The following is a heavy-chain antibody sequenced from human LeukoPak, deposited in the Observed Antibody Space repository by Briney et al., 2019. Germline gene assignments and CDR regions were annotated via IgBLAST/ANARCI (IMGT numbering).Heavy chain of an antibody. CDR2: IIPIFGTA. CDR3: ACGIVVVVAATPSYYFDY. V-gene: IGHV1-69*05. D-gene: IGHD2-15*01. CDR1: GGTFSSYA. J-gene: IGHJ4*02. Sequence: SVKVSCKASGGTFSSYAISWVRQAPGQGRECMGRIIPIFGTANYAQKFQGRVTITTDESTSTAYMELSSLRSEDTAVYYCACGIVVVVAATPSYYFDYWGQGTLVTVSS.